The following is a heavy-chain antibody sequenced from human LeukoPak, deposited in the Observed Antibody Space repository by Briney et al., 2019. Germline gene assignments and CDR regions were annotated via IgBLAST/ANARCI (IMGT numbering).Heavy chain of an antibody. V-gene: IGHV3-21*01. CDR1: GFTFSSYS. CDR3: AREGPGIRSRGPYYYYGTDV. D-gene: IGHD1-14*01. Sequence: KPGGSLRLSCAASGFTFSSYSMNWVRQAPGKGLEWVSSISSSSSYIYYADSVKGRFTISRDNAKNSLYLQMNSLRAEDTAVYYCAREGPGIRSRGPYYYYGTDVWGQGTTVTVSS. CDR2: ISSSSSYI. J-gene: IGHJ6*02.